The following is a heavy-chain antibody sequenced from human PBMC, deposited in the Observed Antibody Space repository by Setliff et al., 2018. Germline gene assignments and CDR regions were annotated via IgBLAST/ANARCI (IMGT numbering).Heavy chain of an antibody. V-gene: IGHV3-21*01. CDR3: ARSPANGGHDAFDI. D-gene: IGHD6-25*01. CDR2: ISPDSIYI. CDR1: GFTFRTFS. J-gene: IGHJ3*02. Sequence: SLRLSCAASGFTFRTFSMHWVRQAPGKGLEWVSSISPDSIYIYYADSVKGRLTISRDNAWDSLYLQMNSLGAEDTAVYYCARSPANGGHDAFDIWGRGTMVTVS.